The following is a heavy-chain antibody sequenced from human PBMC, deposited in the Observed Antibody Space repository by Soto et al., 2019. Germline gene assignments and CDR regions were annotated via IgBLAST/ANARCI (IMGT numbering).Heavy chain of an antibody. CDR3: ARQDYYGSGSYYPKLGPAADP. D-gene: IGHD3-10*01. J-gene: IGHJ5*02. Sequence: GGSLRLSCAASGFTLDAYGMSWVRQAPGKGLEWVSGINWNGGSTGYADSVKGRFTISRDNAKNSLYLQMNSLRAEDTALYYYARQDYYGSGSYYPKLGPAADPWGQGTLVTVSS. CDR2: INWNGGST. V-gene: IGHV3-20*04. CDR1: GFTLDAYG.